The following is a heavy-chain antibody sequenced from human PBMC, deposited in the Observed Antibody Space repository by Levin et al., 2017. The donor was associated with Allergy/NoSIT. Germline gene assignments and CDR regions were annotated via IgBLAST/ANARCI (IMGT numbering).Heavy chain of an antibody. CDR1: GFTFNDYA. CDR3: VRDVYLGQWPPQYTMDV. Sequence: SLKISCVGPGFTFNDYAMHWVRQPPGKGLEWVSIINWNSGTIRYADSVKGRFTVSRDNAKNSLSLEMNSLRIEDTALYYCVRDVYLGQWPPQYTMDVWGQGTAVTVS. V-gene: IGHV3-9*01. D-gene: IGHD6-19*01. J-gene: IGHJ6*02. CDR2: INWNSGTI.